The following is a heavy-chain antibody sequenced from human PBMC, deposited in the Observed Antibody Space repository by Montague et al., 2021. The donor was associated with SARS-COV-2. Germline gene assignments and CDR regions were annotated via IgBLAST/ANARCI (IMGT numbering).Heavy chain of an antibody. J-gene: IGHJ4*02. CDR2: INHSGTT. V-gene: IGHV4-34*01. CDR3: ARWDPQTLTLIGLRGKSASDY. CDR1: GGSFSGYY. Sequence: SETLSLTCAVYGGSFSGYYWTWIRQSPGKGLEWIAEINHSGTTNYNFNLSLRSRVTISVDTSKSQFSLKLSSVTVADTGVYYCARWDPQTLTLIGLRGKSASDYWGQGTLVTVSS. D-gene: IGHD4-23*01.